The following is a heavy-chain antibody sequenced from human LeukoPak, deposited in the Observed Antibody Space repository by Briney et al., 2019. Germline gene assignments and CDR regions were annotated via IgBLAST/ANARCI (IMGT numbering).Heavy chain of an antibody. J-gene: IGHJ6*03. D-gene: IGHD6-13*01. CDR3: ARRIAAAGKKYYYYMDV. CDR2: IYYSGST. V-gene: IGHV4-39*07. CDR1: GFTFSSYE. Sequence: GSLRLSCAASGFTFSSYEMNWVRQPPGKGLEWIGSIYYSGSTYYNPSLKSRVTISVDTSKNQFSLKLSSVTAADTAVYYCARRIAAAGKKYYYYMDVWGKGTTVTVSS.